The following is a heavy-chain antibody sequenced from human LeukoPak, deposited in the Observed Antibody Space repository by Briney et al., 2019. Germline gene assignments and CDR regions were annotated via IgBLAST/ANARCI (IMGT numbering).Heavy chain of an antibody. CDR1: GFTFSSYG. D-gene: IGHD5-12*01. V-gene: IGHV3-30*18. J-gene: IGHJ4*02. Sequence: PGGSLRLSCAASGFTFSSYGMHWVRQAPGKGLEWVAVISYDGSNKYYADSVKGRFTISRDNSKNTLYLQMNSLRAEDTAVYYCAKILVATMEEVDYWGQGTLVTVSS. CDR3: AKILVATMEEVDY. CDR2: ISYDGSNK.